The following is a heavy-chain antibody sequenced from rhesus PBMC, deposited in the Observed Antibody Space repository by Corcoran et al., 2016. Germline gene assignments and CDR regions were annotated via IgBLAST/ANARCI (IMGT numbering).Heavy chain of an antibody. J-gene: IGHJ4*01. V-gene: IGHV3-8*01. Sequence: EVQLVESGGGLVQPGGSLRLSCTGSGFTFGSYYMYWVRQAPGKGLEWVSAINTSGGSTWYTDSVKSRFTISKENAKNTLYLQMDSLRAEDTAVYYCARAWGRYSNYFDYWGQGVLVTVSS. CDR2: INTSGGST. CDR1: GFTFGSYY. D-gene: IGHD5-24*01. CDR3: ARAWGRYSNYFDY.